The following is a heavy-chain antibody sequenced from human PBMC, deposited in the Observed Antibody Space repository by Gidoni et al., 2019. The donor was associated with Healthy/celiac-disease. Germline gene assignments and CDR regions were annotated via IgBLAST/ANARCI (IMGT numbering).Heavy chain of an antibody. CDR2: ISSSSSYI. J-gene: IGHJ4*02. CDR1: GFTFSSYS. CDR3: ARDVGYYYGSGSYQTPGDY. V-gene: IGHV3-21*01. Sequence: EVQRVESGGGLVKHGGSLRISCAASGFTFSSYSMHWVRQAPGKGLEWVSSISSSSSYIYYADSVKGLVTISRDNAKTSLYLQMNSLGAEDTVVYYCARDVGYYYGSGSYQTPGDYWGQGTLVPVAS. D-gene: IGHD3-10*01.